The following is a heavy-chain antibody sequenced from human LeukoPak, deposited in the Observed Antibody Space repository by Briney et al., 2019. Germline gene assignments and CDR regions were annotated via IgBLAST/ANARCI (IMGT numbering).Heavy chain of an antibody. CDR1: GFTFSSYG. V-gene: IGHV3-33*01. Sequence: GGSLRLSCAASGFTFSSYGMHWVRQAPGKGLEWVAVIWYDGSNKYYADSVKGRFTISRDNSKNTLYLQMNSLRAEDTAVYYCAREYYDFWSGYSNCFDYWGQGTLVTVSS. CDR2: IWYDGSNK. J-gene: IGHJ4*02. D-gene: IGHD3-3*01. CDR3: AREYYDFWSGYSNCFDY.